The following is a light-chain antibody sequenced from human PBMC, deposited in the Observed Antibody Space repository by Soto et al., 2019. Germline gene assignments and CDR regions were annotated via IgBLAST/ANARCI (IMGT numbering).Light chain of an antibody. CDR2: SAS. CDR3: LQHNSYPRT. J-gene: IGKJ1*01. V-gene: IGKV1-17*03. Sequence: DIQMTQSPSAMSAPVGDRVTITCRASQGINNYLAGFQQQPGKVPKRLIYSASSFQSGVPSSFSGSGSGSEFTLRISSPQPEDFATYYCLQHNSYPRTFGQGTKVEI. CDR1: QGINNY.